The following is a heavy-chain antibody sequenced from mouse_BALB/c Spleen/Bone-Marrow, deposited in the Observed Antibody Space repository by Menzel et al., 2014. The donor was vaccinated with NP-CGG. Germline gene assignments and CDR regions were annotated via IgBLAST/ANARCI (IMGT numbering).Heavy chain of an antibody. Sequence: VKLLESGPGLVAPSQSLSITCTVSGFSLTGYGVNWVRQPPRKGLEWLGMIWGDGSTDYNSALKSRLSISKDNSKSQVFLKMNSLQTDDAARYYCARALYDYDDLYCAMDYWGQGTSVTVSS. CDR2: IWGDGST. CDR3: ARALYDYDDLYCAMDY. CDR1: GFSLTGYG. D-gene: IGHD2-4*01. J-gene: IGHJ4*01. V-gene: IGHV2-6-7*01.